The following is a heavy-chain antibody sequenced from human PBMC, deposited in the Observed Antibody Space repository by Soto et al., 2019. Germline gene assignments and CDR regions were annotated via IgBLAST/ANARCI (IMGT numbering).Heavy chain of an antibody. Sequence: QVQLVQSGAEVKKPGASVKVSCKASGYTFTSYGISWVRQAPGQGLEWMGWISAYNGNTNYAQKLQGRVTMTTDTSTSTAYMELRSLRSDDTVVYYCARTPLATAAQYYYYYGMDVWGQGTTVTVSS. CDR2: ISAYNGNT. V-gene: IGHV1-18*01. D-gene: IGHD2-2*01. CDR1: GYTFTSYG. J-gene: IGHJ6*02. CDR3: ARTPLATAAQYYYYYGMDV.